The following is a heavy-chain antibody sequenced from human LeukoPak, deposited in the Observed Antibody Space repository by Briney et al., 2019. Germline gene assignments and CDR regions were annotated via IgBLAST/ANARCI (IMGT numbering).Heavy chain of an antibody. CDR1: GGTFSSYA. Sequence: SVKVSCKASGGTFSSYAISWVRQAPGQGLEWMGGIIPIFGTANYAQKFQGRVTITTDESTSTAYMELSSLRAEDTAVHYCAKGRHDPGGPGSYYFDYWGQGTLVTVSS. J-gene: IGHJ4*02. CDR3: AKGRHDPGGPGSYYFDY. D-gene: IGHD3-10*01. V-gene: IGHV1-69*05. CDR2: IIPIFGTA.